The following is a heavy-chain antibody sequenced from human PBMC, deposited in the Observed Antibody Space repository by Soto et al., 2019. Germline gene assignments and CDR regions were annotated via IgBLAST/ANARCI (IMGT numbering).Heavy chain of an antibody. CDR1: GFTFSYYA. V-gene: IGHV3-30*18. J-gene: IGHJ4*02. CDR3: AKALGELTPESYDY. Sequence: QVQLVESGGGVVQPGRSLRLSCAASGFTFSYYAMHWVRQAPGKGLEWVAVISYDGSEKYYADSVKGRFTISRDNSKNTLRLQMSSLRADYTAVYYCAKALGELTPESYDYWGQGTLITVSS. CDR2: ISYDGSEK. D-gene: IGHD3-16*01.